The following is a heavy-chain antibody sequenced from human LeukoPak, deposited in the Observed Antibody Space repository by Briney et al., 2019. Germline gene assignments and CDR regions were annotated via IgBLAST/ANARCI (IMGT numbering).Heavy chain of an antibody. D-gene: IGHD2/OR15-2a*01. J-gene: IGHJ6*02. V-gene: IGHV3-7*01. CDR1: GFGFSTSW. Sequence: GGSLRLSCAASGFGFSTSWMSWVRQAPGKGLEWVVNIKQDGSEKYYVDSVKGRFTISRDNAKNSVYLQIDSLRDADTAVYYCTTLSNSYGMDVWGQGTTATVSS. CDR3: TTLSNSYGMDV. CDR2: IKQDGSEK.